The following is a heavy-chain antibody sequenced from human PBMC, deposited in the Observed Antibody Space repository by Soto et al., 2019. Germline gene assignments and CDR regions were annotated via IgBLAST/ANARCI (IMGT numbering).Heavy chain of an antibody. J-gene: IGHJ4*02. CDR2: IIPISGAA. CDR1: GGTFSNYV. D-gene: IGHD1-7*01. CDR3: ARDMTRTVVPYFDF. Sequence: SVKVSCKASGGTFSNYVVNWVRQAPGQGLEWMGRIIPISGAANYAQKFQGRVTITAHKSTSTSYMELSSLRSEDTAVYYCARDMTRTVVPYFDFWGQGTLVTVSS. V-gene: IGHV1-69*06.